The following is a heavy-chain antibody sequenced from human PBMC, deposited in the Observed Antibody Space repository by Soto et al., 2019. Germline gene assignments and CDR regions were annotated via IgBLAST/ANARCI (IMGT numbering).Heavy chain of an antibody. Sequence: LRLSCAASGFTFSSYWMSWVSQAPGKGLEWVANIKQDGSEKYYVDSVKGRFTISRDNAKNSLYLQMNSLRAEDTAVYYCARNRLVLVAATYYFDFWGQGTLVTVSS. CDR3: ARNRLVLVAATYYFDF. J-gene: IGHJ4*02. CDR2: IKQDGSEK. CDR1: GFTFSSYW. V-gene: IGHV3-7*03. D-gene: IGHD2-15*01.